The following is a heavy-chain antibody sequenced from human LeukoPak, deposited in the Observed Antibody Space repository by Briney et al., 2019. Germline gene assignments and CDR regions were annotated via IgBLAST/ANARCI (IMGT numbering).Heavy chain of an antibody. CDR1: GGSISSSSYY. CDR3: ARLSLAGTVYYFDY. Sequence: PSETLSLTCTVSGGSISSSSYYWGWIRHPPGKGLEWIGSIYYSGSTYYNPSLKSLVTISVDTSKNQFSLKLSSVTAADTAVYYCARLSLAGTVYYFDYWGQGTLVTVSS. J-gene: IGHJ4*02. D-gene: IGHD6-19*01. V-gene: IGHV4-39*01. CDR2: IYYSGST.